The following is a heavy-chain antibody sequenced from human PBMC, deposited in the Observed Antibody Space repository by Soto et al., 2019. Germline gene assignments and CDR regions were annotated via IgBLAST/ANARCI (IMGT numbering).Heavy chain of an antibody. Sequence: GGSLRLSCAASGFTFSSYWMHWVRQAPGKGLVWVSRINSDGSSTSYADSVKGRFTISRDNAKNTLYLQMNSLRAEDTAVYYCARDNSKPLRGYYYMDVWGKGTTVTVSS. V-gene: IGHV3-74*01. CDR2: INSDGSST. J-gene: IGHJ6*03. CDR3: ARDNSKPLRGYYYMDV. D-gene: IGHD4-4*01. CDR1: GFTFSSYW.